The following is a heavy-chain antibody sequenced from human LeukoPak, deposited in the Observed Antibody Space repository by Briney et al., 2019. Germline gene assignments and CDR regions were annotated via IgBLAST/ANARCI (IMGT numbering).Heavy chain of an antibody. Sequence: GGSLRLSCAASGFTFSSYGMHWVRQAPGKGLEWVAVIWYDGSNKYYAGSVKGRFTISRDNSKNTLYLQMNSLRAEDTAVYYCARDYGSGSYYQFDYWGQGTLVTVSS. D-gene: IGHD3-10*01. CDR2: IWYDGSNK. J-gene: IGHJ4*02. CDR3: ARDYGSGSYYQFDY. CDR1: GFTFSSYG. V-gene: IGHV3-33*08.